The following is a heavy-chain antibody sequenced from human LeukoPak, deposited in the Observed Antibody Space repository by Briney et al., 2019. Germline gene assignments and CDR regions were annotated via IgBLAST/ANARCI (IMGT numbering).Heavy chain of an antibody. V-gene: IGHV3-30*02. D-gene: IGHD4-11*01. CDR2: IRSDGSSI. Sequence: PGGSLRLSCAASGFSFSDFGMHWIRQAPGKGLEWVTLIRSDGSSIYYADSVKGRFTISRDNSRNTLYLQMNSLRVEDTAVYYCVKDRDEYGNDCWGQGILVTVST. CDR3: VKDRDEYGNDC. CDR1: GFSFSDFG. J-gene: IGHJ4*02.